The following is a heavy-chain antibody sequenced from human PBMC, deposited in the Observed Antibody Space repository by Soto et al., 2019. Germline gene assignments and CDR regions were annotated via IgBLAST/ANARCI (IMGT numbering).Heavy chain of an antibody. CDR1: GYSFTSYW. CDR2: IYPGDSDT. V-gene: IGHV5-51*01. J-gene: IGHJ1*01. Sequence: PGESLKISCKGSGYSFTSYWIGWVRQMPWKGLEWMGIIYPGDSDTRYSPSFQGQVTISADKSISTAYLQWSSLKASDTAMYYCATPEAGYCGGDCYSWNFQHWGQGTLVTVSS. CDR3: ATPEAGYCGGDCYSWNFQH. D-gene: IGHD2-21*01.